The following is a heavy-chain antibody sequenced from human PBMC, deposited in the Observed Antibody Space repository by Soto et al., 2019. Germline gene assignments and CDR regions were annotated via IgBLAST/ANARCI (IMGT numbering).Heavy chain of an antibody. V-gene: IGHV4-31*03. D-gene: IGHD2-2*01. CDR1: GGSISSGGYY. J-gene: IGHJ4*02. CDR3: ARGRSSTSPYPIGY. CDR2: IYYSGST. Sequence: QVQLQESGPGLVKPSQTLSLTCTVSGGSISSGGYYWSWIRQHPGKGLEWIGYIYYSGSTYYNPSVQSRVTISVDTAKIQFSLKLSSVTAADTAVYYCARGRSSTSPYPIGYWGQGTLVTVSS.